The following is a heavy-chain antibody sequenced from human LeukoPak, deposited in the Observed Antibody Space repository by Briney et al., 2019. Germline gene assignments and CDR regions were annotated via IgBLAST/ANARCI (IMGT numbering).Heavy chain of an antibody. V-gene: IGHV4-30-2*01. CDR3: VLNWNYGGGPASFDY. Sequence: SETLSLTCTVSGGSISSGGYYWSWIRQPPGKGLEWIGYIYHSGSTYYNPSLKSRVTISVDTSKNQFSLKLSSVTAADTAVYYCVLNWNYGGGPASFDYWGQGTLVTVSS. J-gene: IGHJ4*02. D-gene: IGHD1-7*01. CDR1: GGSISSGGYY. CDR2: IYHSGST.